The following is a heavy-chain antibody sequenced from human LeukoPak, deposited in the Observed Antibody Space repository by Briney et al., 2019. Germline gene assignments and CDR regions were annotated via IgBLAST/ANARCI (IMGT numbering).Heavy chain of an antibody. V-gene: IGHV4-59*08. D-gene: IGHD5-18*01. J-gene: IGHJ6*02. CDR1: GGSFSGYY. CDR3: ASLWLLNYSNYYGMDV. CDR2: IYYSGST. Sequence: SETLSLTCAVYGGSFSGYYWSWIRQPPGKGLEWIGYIYYSGSTNYNPSLKSRVTISVDTSKNQFSLKLSSVTAADTAVYYCASLWLLNYSNYYGMDVWGQGTTVTVSS.